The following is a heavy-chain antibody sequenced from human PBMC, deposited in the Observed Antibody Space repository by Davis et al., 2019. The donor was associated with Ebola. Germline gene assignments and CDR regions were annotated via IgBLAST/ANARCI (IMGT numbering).Heavy chain of an antibody. CDR3: ARDPGGMSVARFDY. CDR2: ISAYNGNT. V-gene: IGHV1-18*01. CDR1: GYTFTSYG. D-gene: IGHD3-16*01. Sequence: ASVKVSCKASGYTFTSYGISWVRQAPGQGLEWMGWISAYNGNTNYAQKLQGRVTMTTNTSTSTAYMELRSLRSDDTAVYYCARDPGGMSVARFDYWGQGTLVTVSS. J-gene: IGHJ4*02.